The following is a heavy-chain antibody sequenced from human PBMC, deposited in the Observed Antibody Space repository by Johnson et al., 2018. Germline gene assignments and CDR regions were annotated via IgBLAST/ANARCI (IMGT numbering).Heavy chain of an antibody. Sequence: QVQLQESGPGLVKPSETLSLTCTVSGGSSSSYYWSWIRQHPGKGLAWIGYIYYSGSTNYTPSLKSRVTLSVDTSKNQFSLELSSVTAADTAGCYCARGGRMTMVRGVDYDYYRDVWGKGTTVTVS. CDR3: ARGGRMTMVRGVDYDYYRDV. D-gene: IGHD3-10*01. V-gene: IGHV4-59*01. J-gene: IGHJ6*03. CDR1: GGSSSSYY. CDR2: IYYSGST.